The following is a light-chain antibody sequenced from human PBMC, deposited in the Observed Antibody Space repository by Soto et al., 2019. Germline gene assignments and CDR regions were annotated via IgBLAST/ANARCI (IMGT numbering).Light chain of an antibody. V-gene: IGKV3D-20*02. Sequence: EIVLTQSPGTLSLSPGERATLSCRASQSVSSSYLAWYQQKPGQAPRLLIYGAFVRATGIPDRFSGSGSGTDFTLTISSLEPEDFAVYYCQQRSNWPTFGQGTRLEIK. J-gene: IGKJ5*01. CDR2: GAF. CDR3: QQRSNWPT. CDR1: QSVSSSY.